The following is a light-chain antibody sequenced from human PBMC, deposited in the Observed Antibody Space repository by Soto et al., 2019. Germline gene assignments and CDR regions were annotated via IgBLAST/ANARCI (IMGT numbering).Light chain of an antibody. Sequence: IGVTPSPATLSVYPRQRATLSCMASQSLSSNLAWYQHKPGQAPSLLIYSASTRATGIPARFSGSGSGTEFTLTISSLQSEDFAVYYCQQYNNWPLTVGGVAKV. CDR1: QSLSSN. CDR2: SAS. V-gene: IGKV3-15*01. J-gene: IGKJ4*01. CDR3: QQYNNWPLT.